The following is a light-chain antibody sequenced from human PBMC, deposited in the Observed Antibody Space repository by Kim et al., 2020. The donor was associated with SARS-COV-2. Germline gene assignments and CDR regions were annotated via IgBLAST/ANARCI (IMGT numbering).Light chain of an antibody. CDR3: SSYTTYTTWV. CDR1: SSDLGGYDY. V-gene: IGLV2-14*03. Sequence: QSVLTQPASVSGSPGQSITISCTGTSSDLGGYDYVSWYQQHPDKAPKLIIYDVSRRPSGVSDRFSASKSDNTASLTISGLQAEDEADYYCSSYTTYTTWVFGGGTQLTVL. CDR2: DVS. J-gene: IGLJ3*02.